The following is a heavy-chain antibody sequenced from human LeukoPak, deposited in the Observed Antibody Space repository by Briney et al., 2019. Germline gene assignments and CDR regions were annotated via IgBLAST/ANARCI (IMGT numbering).Heavy chain of an antibody. J-gene: IGHJ4*02. Sequence: GGSLRLSCAASGFTFSSYAMNWVRLSPGKGLKWVSAITDNGNTTYYADPVKGRFTISRDNSKNTLYLQMSSLRAEDTAVYYCATLRLSDHFDYWGQGTLVTVSS. CDR3: ATLRLSDHFDY. CDR1: GFTFSSYA. V-gene: IGHV3-23*01. D-gene: IGHD2-15*01. CDR2: ITDNGNTT.